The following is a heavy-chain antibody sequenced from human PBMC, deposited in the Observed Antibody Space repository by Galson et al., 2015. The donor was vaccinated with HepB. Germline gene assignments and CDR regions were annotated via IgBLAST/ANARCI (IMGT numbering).Heavy chain of an antibody. D-gene: IGHD6-13*01. J-gene: IGHJ4*02. V-gene: IGHV3-30*18. Sequence: SLRLSCAASGFTFSGSAMHWVGQAPGKGLGWGAVISYDGSNKYYADSVKGRFTISRDNSKNTLYLQMNSLRAEDTAVYYCAKERIAADGSLDYWGQGTLVTVSS. CDR2: ISYDGSNK. CDR3: AKERIAADGSLDY. CDR1: GFTFSGSA.